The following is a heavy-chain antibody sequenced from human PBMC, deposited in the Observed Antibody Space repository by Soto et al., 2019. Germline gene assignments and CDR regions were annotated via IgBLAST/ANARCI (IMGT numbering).Heavy chain of an antibody. CDR3: ARELFGRSVWFDP. CDR2: INHSGST. V-gene: IGHV4-34*01. D-gene: IGHD3-10*01. J-gene: IGHJ5*02. Sequence: SETLSLTCAVYGGSFSGYYWTWIRQPPGTGLEWIGEINHSGSTNYNPSLKSRVTISVDTPKNQFSLKLSSVTAADTAVYYCARELFGRSVWFDPWGQGTLVTVSS. CDR1: GGSFSGYY.